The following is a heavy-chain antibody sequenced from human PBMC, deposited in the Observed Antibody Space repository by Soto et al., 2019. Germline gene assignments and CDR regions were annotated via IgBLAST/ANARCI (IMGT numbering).Heavy chain of an antibody. V-gene: IGHV1-24*01. CDR3: AKARFRNASSGWFDP. J-gene: IGHJ5*02. Sequence: GASVKVSCKVSGDTLPEFSMHWVRQAPGKGLEWMGGFDPEDGETIYAQKFLGRVTMTEDTSTDTAYMELSSLTSEDTAVYYCAKARFRNASSGWFDPWGQGTLVTVSS. D-gene: IGHD1-1*01. CDR2: FDPEDGET. CDR1: GDTLPEFS.